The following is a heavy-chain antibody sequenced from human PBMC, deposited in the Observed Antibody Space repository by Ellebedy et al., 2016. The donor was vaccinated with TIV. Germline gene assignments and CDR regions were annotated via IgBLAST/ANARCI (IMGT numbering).Heavy chain of an antibody. Sequence: AASVKVSCKASGYTFTNNAITWVRQAPGQGLEWMGWISTENRNTNYAQKFQGRVTLTTETSTNTAYMELTNLRSDDTAGYYCARDQSTAVFDHWGQGTLITVSS. D-gene: IGHD1-1*01. J-gene: IGHJ4*02. CDR3: ARDQSTAVFDH. CDR2: ISTENRNT. CDR1: GYTFTNNA. V-gene: IGHV1-18*01.